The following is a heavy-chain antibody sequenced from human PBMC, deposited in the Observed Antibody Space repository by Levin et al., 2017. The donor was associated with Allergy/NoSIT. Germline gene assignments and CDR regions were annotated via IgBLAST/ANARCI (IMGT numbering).Heavy chain of an antibody. CDR3: VQGSFSSGWYYFDY. D-gene: IGHD6-19*01. CDR1: GFTFSSYG. V-gene: IGHV3-30*03. CDR2: ISYDGSNK. J-gene: IGHJ4*02. Sequence: GGSLRLSCAASGFTFSSYGMHWVRQAPGKGLEWVAVISYDGSNKYYADSVKGRFTISRDNSKNTLYLQMNSLRAEDTAVYYCVQGSFSSGWYYFDYWGQGTLVTVSS.